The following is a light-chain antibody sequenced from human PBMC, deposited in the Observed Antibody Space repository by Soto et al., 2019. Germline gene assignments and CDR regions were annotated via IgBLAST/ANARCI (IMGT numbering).Light chain of an antibody. CDR3: QQRSNWPRGGT. CDR2: DAS. Sequence: EIELTQSPGTLSLSPGERATLSCRASQTVSGSQLAWYQQRPGQPPRLLIFDASRRATGIPDRFSGSGSGTDFSLTISRLEPEDFAVYYCQQRSNWPRGGTFGPGTKVDIK. V-gene: IGKV3D-20*02. CDR1: QTVSGSQ. J-gene: IGKJ3*01.